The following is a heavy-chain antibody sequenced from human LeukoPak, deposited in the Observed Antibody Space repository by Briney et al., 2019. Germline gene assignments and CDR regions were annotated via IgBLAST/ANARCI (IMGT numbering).Heavy chain of an antibody. D-gene: IGHD5-18*01. CDR2: IIPIFGTA. J-gene: IGHJ6*03. CDR3: ARGKYSYDHYYYYYMDV. CDR1: GYTFTTSD. V-gene: IGHV1-69*05. Sequence: ASVKVSCKASGYTFTTSDINWVRQAPGQGLEWMGGIIPIFGTANYAQKFQGRVTITTDESTSTAYMELSSLRSEDTAVYYCARGKYSYDHYYYYYMDVWGKGTTVTVSS.